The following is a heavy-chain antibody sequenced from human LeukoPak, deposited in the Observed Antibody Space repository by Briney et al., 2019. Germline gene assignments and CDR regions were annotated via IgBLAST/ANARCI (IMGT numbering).Heavy chain of an antibody. CDR1: GFTFGDYA. V-gene: IGHV3-49*04. CDR3: TRDYDILTGPEWFDP. D-gene: IGHD3-9*01. Sequence: GGSLRLSCTASGFTFGDYAMSWVRQAPGKGLEWVGFIRSKAYGGTTEYAASVKGRFTISRDDSKSIAYLQMNSLKTEDTAVYYCTRDYDILTGPEWFDPWGQGTLVTVPS. J-gene: IGHJ5*02. CDR2: IRSKAYGGTT.